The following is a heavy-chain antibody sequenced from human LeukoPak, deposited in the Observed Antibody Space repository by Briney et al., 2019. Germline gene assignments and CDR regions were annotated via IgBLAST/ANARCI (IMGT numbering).Heavy chain of an antibody. CDR1: GFTFDDYA. J-gene: IGHJ4*02. D-gene: IGHD6-19*01. CDR3: AKDMRWGYSSGWYGY. Sequence: GGSLRLSCAASGFTFDDYAMPWVRQAPGKGLEWVSGISWNSGSIGYADSVKGRFTISRGNAKNSLYLQMNSLRAEDTALYYCAKDMRWGYSSGWYGYWGQGTLVTVSS. CDR2: ISWNSGSI. V-gene: IGHV3-9*01.